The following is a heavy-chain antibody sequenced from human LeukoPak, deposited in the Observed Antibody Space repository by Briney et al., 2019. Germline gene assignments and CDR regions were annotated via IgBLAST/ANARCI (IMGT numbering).Heavy chain of an antibody. D-gene: IGHD6-13*01. V-gene: IGHV4-59*08. Sequence: SETLSLTCTVSGGSISSYYWSWIRQPPGKGLEWIGSIYHSGSTYYNPSLKSRVTISVDTSKNQFSLKLSSVTAADTAVYYCARIIAAAQVDYWGQGTLVTVSS. CDR3: ARIIAAAQVDY. CDR2: IYHSGST. CDR1: GGSISSYY. J-gene: IGHJ4*02.